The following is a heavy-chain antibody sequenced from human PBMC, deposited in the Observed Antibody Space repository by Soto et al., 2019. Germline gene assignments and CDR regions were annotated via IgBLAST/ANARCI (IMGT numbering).Heavy chain of an antibody. Sequence: TGGSLRLSCAASGFTFSSYSMSWVRQAPGKGLEWVSGFRSSGDGGTTYYADSVKGRFTISRDNSKNTLFLQMNSLRAEDTAIYSCATKVNSGPGSQYFDYWGQGTLVTVSS. CDR1: GFTFSSYS. J-gene: IGHJ4*02. V-gene: IGHV3-23*01. CDR3: ATKVNSGPGSQYFDY. CDR2: FRSSGDGGTT. D-gene: IGHD3-10*01.